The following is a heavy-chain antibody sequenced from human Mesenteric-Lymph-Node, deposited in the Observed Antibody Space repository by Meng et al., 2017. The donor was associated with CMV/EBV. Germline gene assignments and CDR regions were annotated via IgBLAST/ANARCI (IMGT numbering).Heavy chain of an antibody. J-gene: IGHJ4*02. D-gene: IGHD3-3*01. CDR1: GFTVSGNY. V-gene: IGHV3-53*01. Sequence: GGSLRLSCAASGFTVSGNYMSWVRQAPGKGLEWVSVIYSGGRTFYADSVKGRFTISRDDSKNTVYLQMNNLRAEDTAVYYCAREPWGGYYGPYWGQGTLVTVSS. CDR3: AREPWGGYYGPY. CDR2: IYSGGRT.